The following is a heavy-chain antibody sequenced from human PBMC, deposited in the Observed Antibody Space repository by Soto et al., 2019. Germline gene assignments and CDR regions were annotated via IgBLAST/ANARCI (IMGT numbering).Heavy chain of an antibody. V-gene: IGHV6-1*01. J-gene: IGHJ4*02. D-gene: IGHD2-8*02. CDR2: TYYRSKWNN. CDR1: GDSVSSNSAA. Sequence: SQTLSLTCVISGDSVSSNSAAWNWIRQSPSRGLEWLGRTYYRSKWNNDYAESVKSRITIKPDTSKNQFSLQVNSVTPEDTAVYYCARVFCTGYTCGEGGGYFDYWGQGILVTVSS. CDR3: ARVFCTGYTCGEGGGYFDY.